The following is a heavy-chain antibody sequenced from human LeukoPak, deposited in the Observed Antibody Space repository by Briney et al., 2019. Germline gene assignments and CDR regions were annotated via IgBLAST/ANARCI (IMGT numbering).Heavy chain of an antibody. D-gene: IGHD2-21*01. CDR2: IKQDGSEK. Sequence: GGSLRLSCAASGYTFSSYWMSWVRQAPGKGLEWVANIKQDGSEKYYVDSVKGRFTISRDNAKNSLYLQMNSLRAEDTAVYYCARGRVFPHYYYYMDVWGKGTTVTVSS. V-gene: IGHV3-7*01. CDR3: ARGRVFPHYYYYMDV. J-gene: IGHJ6*03. CDR1: GYTFSSYW.